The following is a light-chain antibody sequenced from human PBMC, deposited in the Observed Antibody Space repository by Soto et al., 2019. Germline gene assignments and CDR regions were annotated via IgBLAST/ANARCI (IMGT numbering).Light chain of an antibody. Sequence: EIVLTQSPGSLSLSPGERATLSCRASQSVDSTFFAWYQKKPGQAPRLLIYGASKRATGVPDRFSGSWSGTDFTLTISRLEPEEFAVYYCQQYMSSVTFGQGTKVEI. CDR2: GAS. CDR1: QSVDSTF. CDR3: QQYMSSVT. V-gene: IGKV3-20*01. J-gene: IGKJ1*01.